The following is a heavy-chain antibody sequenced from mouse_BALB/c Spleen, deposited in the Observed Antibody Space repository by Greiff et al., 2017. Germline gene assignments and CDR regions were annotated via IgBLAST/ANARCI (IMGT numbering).Heavy chain of an antibody. Sequence: EVQGVESGTVLARPGASVKMSCKASGYTFTSYWMHWVKQRPGQGLEWIGAIYPGNSDTSYNQKFKGKAKLTAVTSTSTAYMELSSLTNEDSAVYYCTRSRYDGYYFDYWGQGTTLTVSS. J-gene: IGHJ2*01. D-gene: IGHD2-14*01. CDR3: TRSRYDGYYFDY. CDR2: IYPGNSDT. CDR1: GYTFTSYW. V-gene: IGHV1-5*01.